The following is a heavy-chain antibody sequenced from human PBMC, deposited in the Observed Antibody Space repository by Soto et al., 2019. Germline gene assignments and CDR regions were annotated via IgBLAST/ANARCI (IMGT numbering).Heavy chain of an antibody. CDR2: IYYSGST. Sequence: QVQLQESGPGLVKPSETLSLTCTVSGGSISSYYWSWIRQRPGKGLEWIGYIYYSGSTNYNPSLKSRVTISVDTSKNQFSLKLSSVTAADTAVYYYARGMYSSSYYYYYYGMDVWGQGTTVTVSS. J-gene: IGHJ6*02. V-gene: IGHV4-59*01. D-gene: IGHD6-13*01. CDR1: GGSISSYY. CDR3: ARGMYSSSYYYYYYGMDV.